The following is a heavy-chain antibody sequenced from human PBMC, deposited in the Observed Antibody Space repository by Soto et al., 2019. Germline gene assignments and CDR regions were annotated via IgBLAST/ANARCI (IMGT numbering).Heavy chain of an antibody. V-gene: IGHV4-59*01. CDR1: GGSISSYY. D-gene: IGHD3-3*01. CDR2: IYYSGST. Sequence: PSETLSLNGTVSGGSISSYYWSWIRQPPGKGLEWIGYIYYSGSTNYNPSLKSRVTISVDTSKNQFSLKLSSVTAADTAVYYCARGLTGNYDFWSGYYLLFWFDPWGQGTLVTVAS. J-gene: IGHJ5*02. CDR3: ARGLTGNYDFWSGYYLLFWFDP.